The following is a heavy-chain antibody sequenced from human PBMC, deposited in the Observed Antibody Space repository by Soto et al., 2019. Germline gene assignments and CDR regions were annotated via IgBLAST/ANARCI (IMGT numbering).Heavy chain of an antibody. CDR2: IYYSGST. Sequence: QLQLQESGPGLVKPSETLSLTCTVSGGTINSTSYYWGWIRQPPGKGLEWIGSIYYSGSTYYNPTHKXXGXIXXDKPKNQFSLKLSSVTAADTAVYYCVRRALTILAVWGQGTLVTVFS. V-gene: IGHV4-39*01. CDR1: GGTINSTSYY. D-gene: IGHD3-10*01. CDR3: VRRALTILAV. J-gene: IGHJ4*02.